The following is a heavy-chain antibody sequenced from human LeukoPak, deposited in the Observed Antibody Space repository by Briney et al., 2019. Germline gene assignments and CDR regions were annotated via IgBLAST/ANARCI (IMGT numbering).Heavy chain of an antibody. CDR1: GGSISSGGYS. V-gene: IGHV4-31*03. D-gene: IGHD1-20*01. J-gene: IGHJ4*02. CDR3: AREGLTGTDY. Sequence: PSETLSLTCTVSGGSISSGGYSWSWIRQHPGKGLEWIGYIYYSGSTYYNPSLKSRVTISVDTSKNQFSLKLSSVTAADTAVYYCAREGLTGTDYWGQGTLVTVSS. CDR2: IYYSGST.